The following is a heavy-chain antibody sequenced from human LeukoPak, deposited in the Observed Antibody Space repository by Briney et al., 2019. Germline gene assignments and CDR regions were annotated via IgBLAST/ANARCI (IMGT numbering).Heavy chain of an antibody. J-gene: IGHJ3*02. Sequence: ASVKVSCKTSGGTFSSYAISWVRRAPGQGLEWMGRIIPIFGTANYAQKFQGRVTITTDESTSTAYMELSSLRSEDTAVYYCARTVVGATTDDAFDIWGQGTMATVSS. CDR1: GGTFSSYA. CDR2: IIPIFGTA. D-gene: IGHD1-26*01. CDR3: ARTVVGATTDDAFDI. V-gene: IGHV1-69*05.